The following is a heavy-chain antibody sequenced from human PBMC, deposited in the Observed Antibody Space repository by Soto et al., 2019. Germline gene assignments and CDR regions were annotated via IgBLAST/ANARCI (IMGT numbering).Heavy chain of an antibody. V-gene: IGHV3-33*01. CDR3: ARDRRPPTYGSGSYYGTGDY. J-gene: IGHJ4*02. CDR2: IWYDGSNK. Sequence: QVQLVESGGGVVQPGRSLRLSCAASGFTFSSYGMHWVRQAPGKGLEWVAVIWYDGSNKYYADSVKGRFTISRDNSKNTLYLQMNSLRAEDTAVYYCARDRRPPTYGSGSYYGTGDYWGQGTLVTVSS. CDR1: GFTFSSYG. D-gene: IGHD3-10*01.